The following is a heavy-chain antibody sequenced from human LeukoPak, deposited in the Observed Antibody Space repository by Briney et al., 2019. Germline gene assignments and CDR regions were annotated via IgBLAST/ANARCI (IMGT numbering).Heavy chain of an antibody. CDR1: GGSIRGYY. J-gene: IGHJ4*02. CDR3: ARDWDSIDH. CDR2: IFYSGSP. Sequence: SETLFLTCTVSGGSIRGYYWSWIQQPPGKGLEWIGYIFYSGSPNYNPSLKSRVTISVDTSKNQFSLRLSSVTAADTAVYFCARDWDSIDHWGQGTLVTVSS. V-gene: IGHV4-59*01. D-gene: IGHD1-26*01.